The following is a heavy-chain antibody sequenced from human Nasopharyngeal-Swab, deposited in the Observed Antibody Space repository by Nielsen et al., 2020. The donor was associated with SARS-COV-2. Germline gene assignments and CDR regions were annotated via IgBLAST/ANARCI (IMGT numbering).Heavy chain of an antibody. V-gene: IGHV4-39*07. D-gene: IGHD6-19*01. J-gene: IGHJ6*03. CDR2: IYYSGST. CDR3: ARGSDPSSGWYYYYYYMDV. CDR1: GGSISSSSYY. Sequence: SETLSLTCTVSGGSISSSSYYWGWIRQPPGKGLEWIGSIYYSGSTYYNPSLKSRVTISVDTSKNQFSLKLSSVTAADTAVYYCARGSDPSSGWYYYYYYMDVWGKGTTATVSS.